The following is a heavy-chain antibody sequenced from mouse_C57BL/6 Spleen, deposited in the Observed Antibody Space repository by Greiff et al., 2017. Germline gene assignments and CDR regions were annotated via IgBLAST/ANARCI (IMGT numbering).Heavy chain of an antibody. CDR2: YPGSGTTY. D-gene: IGHD1-1*01. J-gene: IGHJ4*01. V-gene: IGHV1-83*01. Sequence: VQLQQSGHELVKPGASVKMSCKASGYTFTDYYMHWVKQKPGKGLEWIGEIYPGSGTTYYNEKFKGKATLTADTSSSTAYMQLSSLTSEDSAVYFCARGLTTRPSTVVANYYAMDYWGQGTSVTVSS. CDR3: RGLTTRPSTVVANYYAMDY. CDR1: YTFTDYYM.